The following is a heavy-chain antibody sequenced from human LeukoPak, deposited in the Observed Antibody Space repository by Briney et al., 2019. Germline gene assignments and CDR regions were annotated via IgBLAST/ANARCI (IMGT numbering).Heavy chain of an antibody. J-gene: IGHJ4*02. CDR3: ATGLRVPAASLDY. Sequence: GESLKISCKGSGYSFTSYWIGWVRQMPGKGLEWMGIIYPGDSDTRYSPSFQGQVTISADKSISTAYLQWSSLKASDTTMYYCATGLRVPAASLDYWGQGTLVTVSS. CDR2: IYPGDSDT. V-gene: IGHV5-51*01. D-gene: IGHD2-2*01. CDR1: GYSFTSYW.